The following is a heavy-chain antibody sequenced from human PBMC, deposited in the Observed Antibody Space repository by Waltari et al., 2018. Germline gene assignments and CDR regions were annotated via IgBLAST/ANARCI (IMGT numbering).Heavy chain of an antibody. CDR3: AKDKRVGYSGYDYGGFFDY. J-gene: IGHJ4*02. Sequence: QVQLVESGGGVVQPGGSLRLSCAASGFTFSSYGMHWVRQAPGKGLEWVAFIRYDGSNKYYADSVKGRFTISRDNSKNTLYLQMNSLRAEDTAVYYCAKDKRVGYSGYDYGGFFDYWGQGTLVTVSS. CDR1: GFTFSSYG. CDR2: IRYDGSNK. V-gene: IGHV3-30*02. D-gene: IGHD5-12*01.